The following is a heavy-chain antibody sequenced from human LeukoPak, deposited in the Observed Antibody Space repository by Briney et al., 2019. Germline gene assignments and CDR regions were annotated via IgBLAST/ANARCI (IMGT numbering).Heavy chain of an antibody. CDR1: GGSISSRDW. D-gene: IGHD6-6*01. CDR3: ARGSYSSSTYYYYYGMDV. V-gene: IGHV4-4*02. J-gene: IGHJ6*02. Sequence: KTSETLSLTCAVSGGSISSRDWWSWVRQPPGKGLEWIGEIYHSGSTNYNPSLKSRITISVDTSKNQFSLKLSSVTAADTAVYYCARGSYSSSTYYYYYGMDVWGQGTTVTVSS. CDR2: IYHSGST.